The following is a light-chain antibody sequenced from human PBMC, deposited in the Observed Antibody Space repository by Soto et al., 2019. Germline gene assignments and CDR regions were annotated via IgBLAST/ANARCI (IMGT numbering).Light chain of an antibody. V-gene: IGKV1-39*01. Sequence: DIQMSQSPSSLSASVGDRVTITCRASQSISRYLSWYQQKPGKAPNLLIYSASSLQSGVPSRFSGRGSGTDFSLHISSLLHEAFAPYFCQESHTSGTFGQGTKLAI. CDR3: QESHTSGT. CDR1: QSISRY. J-gene: IGKJ2*01. CDR2: SAS.